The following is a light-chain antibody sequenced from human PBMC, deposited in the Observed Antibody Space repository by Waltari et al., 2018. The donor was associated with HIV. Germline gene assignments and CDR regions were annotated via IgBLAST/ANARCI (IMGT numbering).Light chain of an antibody. CDR2: WAS. CDR1: QSLLYSSDNKNY. Sequence: DIVMTQSPDSLAVSLGERATINCKSSQSLLYSSDNKNYLAWYQQKPGQPPKLRIYWASTREAGVPDRFSGSGSGTDFTLSISGLQAEDVAVYFCQQYYTTPDTFGPGTKVDIK. V-gene: IGKV4-1*01. J-gene: IGKJ3*01. CDR3: QQYYTTPDT.